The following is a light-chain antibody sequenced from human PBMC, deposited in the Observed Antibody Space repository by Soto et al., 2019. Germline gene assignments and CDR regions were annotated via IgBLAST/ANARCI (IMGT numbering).Light chain of an antibody. J-gene: IGLJ1*01. CDR2: EVS. CDR3: SSYSGSSTPYV. CDR1: GSDVGGYNY. Sequence: QSVLSQPASVSGSPGQSITISCTGTGSDVGGYNYVSWYQQHPGKAPKLIIYEVSNRPSGVSNRFSGSKSANTASLTISGLQAEDEADYYCSSYSGSSTPYVFGTGTKVTVL. V-gene: IGLV2-14*01.